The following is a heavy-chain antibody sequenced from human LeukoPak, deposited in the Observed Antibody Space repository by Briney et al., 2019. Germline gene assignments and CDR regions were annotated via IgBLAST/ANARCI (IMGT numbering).Heavy chain of an antibody. CDR1: GFTFSSYS. CDR3: ARDPVVTAIGFDY. Sequence: PGGPLRLSCAASGFTFSSYSMNWVRQAPGKGLEWVSYISSSSSTIYYADSVKGRFTISRDNAKNSLYLQMNSLRAEDTAVYYCARDPVVTAIGFDYWGQGTLVTVSS. D-gene: IGHD2-21*02. J-gene: IGHJ4*02. CDR2: ISSSSSTI. V-gene: IGHV3-48*01.